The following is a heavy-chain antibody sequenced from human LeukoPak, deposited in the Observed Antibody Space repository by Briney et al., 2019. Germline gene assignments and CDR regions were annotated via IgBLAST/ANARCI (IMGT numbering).Heavy chain of an antibody. D-gene: IGHD6-6*01. J-gene: IGHJ6*02. CDR2: ISSSSSYI. V-gene: IGHV3-21*01. CDR1: GFTFSSYS. CDR3: ARDLSGSSLPDYYYYYGMDV. Sequence: PGGSLRLSCAASGFTFSSYSMNWVRQAPGKGLEWVSSISSSSSYIYYADSVKGRFTISRDNAKNSLYLQMNSLRAEDTAVYYCARDLSGSSLPDYYYYYGMDVWGQGTTVTVSS.